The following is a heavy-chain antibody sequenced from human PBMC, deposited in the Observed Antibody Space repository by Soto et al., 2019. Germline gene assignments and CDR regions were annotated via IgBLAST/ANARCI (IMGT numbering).Heavy chain of an antibody. CDR3: ARGEYTAVAGTFHRSKYNYYGMDV. CDR1: GGTFSSYA. J-gene: IGHJ6*02. Sequence: QVQLVQSGAEVKKPGSSVKVSCKASGGTFSSYAISWVRQAPGQGLEWMGGIIPIFGTANYAQKFQGRVTITADESTSTAYMELSSLRSEDTAAYYCARGEYTAVAGTFHRSKYNYYGMDVWGQGTTVTVSS. CDR2: IIPIFGTA. V-gene: IGHV1-69*12. D-gene: IGHD6-19*01.